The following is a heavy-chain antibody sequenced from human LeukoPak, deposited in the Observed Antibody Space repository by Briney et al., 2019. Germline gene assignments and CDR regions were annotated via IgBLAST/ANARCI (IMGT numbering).Heavy chain of an antibody. D-gene: IGHD3-16*02. Sequence: GGSLRLSCAASGFTFSSYAMSWVRQAPGQGLEWVSAISGSGGSTYYADSVKGRFTISRDNSKNTLYLQMNSLRAEDAAVYYCAKSVTDYDYVWGSYRLFDYWGQGTLVTVSS. CDR2: ISGSGGST. CDR3: AKSVTDYDYVWGSYRLFDY. CDR1: GFTFSSYA. J-gene: IGHJ4*02. V-gene: IGHV3-23*01.